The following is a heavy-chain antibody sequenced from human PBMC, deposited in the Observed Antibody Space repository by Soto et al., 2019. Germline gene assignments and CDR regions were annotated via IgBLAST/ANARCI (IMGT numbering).Heavy chain of an antibody. V-gene: IGHV4-39*01. Sequence: PSETLSLTCTVSGGSISSSSYYWGWIRQPPGKGLEWIGSIYYSGSTYYNPSLKSRVTISVDTSKNQFSLKLSSVTAADTAVYYCARHRPFWSGYYGKYGMDLWGQGTTVTVS. CDR3: ARHRPFWSGYYGKYGMDL. CDR1: GGSISSSSYY. D-gene: IGHD3-3*01. J-gene: IGHJ6*02. CDR2: IYYSGST.